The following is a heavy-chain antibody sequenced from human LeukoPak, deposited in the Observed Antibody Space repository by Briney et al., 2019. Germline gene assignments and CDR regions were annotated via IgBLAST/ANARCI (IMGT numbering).Heavy chain of an antibody. CDR3: AREYYDSSGSYEGYNWFDP. V-gene: IGHV1-69*04. D-gene: IGHD3-22*01. Sequence: SVKVSCKASGGTFSSYAISWVRQAPGQGLEWMGRIIPILGIANYAQKFQGRVTMTRDTSISTAYMELSRLRSDDTAVYYCAREYYDSSGSYEGYNWFDPWGQGTLVTVSS. J-gene: IGHJ5*02. CDR2: IIPILGIA. CDR1: GGTFSSYA.